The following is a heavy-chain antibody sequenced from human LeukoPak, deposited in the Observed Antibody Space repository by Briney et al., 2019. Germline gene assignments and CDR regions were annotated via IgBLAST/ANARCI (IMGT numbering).Heavy chain of an antibody. CDR1: GFTFSSYA. V-gene: IGHV3-23*01. J-gene: IGHJ4*02. D-gene: IGHD2-21*02. CDR2: ISGSGGST. Sequence: GSLRLSCAASGFTFSSYAMSWVRQAPGKGLEWVSAISGSGGSTYYADSVKGRVTISRDNAKNSLFLQMNSLRAEDTAVYYCARTARSFDYWGQGTLVTVSS. CDR3: ARTARSFDY.